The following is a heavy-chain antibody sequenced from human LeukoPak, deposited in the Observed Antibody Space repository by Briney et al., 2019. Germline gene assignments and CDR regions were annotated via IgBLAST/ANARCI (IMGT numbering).Heavy chain of an antibody. D-gene: IGHD3-22*01. CDR2: ISSSGSTI. Sequence: AGGSLRLSCAASGFTFSSYEMNWARQAPGKGLEWVSYISSSGSTIYYADSVKGRFTISRDNAKNSLYLQMNSLRAEDTAVYYCARGRSGGSYDYDSSGYYGGAPFDYWGQGTLVTVSS. V-gene: IGHV3-48*03. CDR1: GFTFSSYE. J-gene: IGHJ4*02. CDR3: ARGRSGGSYDYDSSGYYGGAPFDY.